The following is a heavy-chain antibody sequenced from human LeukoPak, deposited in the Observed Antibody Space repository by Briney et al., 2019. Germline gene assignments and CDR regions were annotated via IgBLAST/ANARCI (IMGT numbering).Heavy chain of an antibody. Sequence: SETLSLTCTVSGGSISSSSYYWGWIRQPPGKGLEWIGSVYYSGSTYYNPSLKGRVTISVDTSKNQFSLKLSSVTAADTAVYYCARALTYYDFWSGYYTSTFDYWGQGTLVPVSS. CDR2: VYYSGST. V-gene: IGHV4-39*07. CDR3: ARALTYYDFWSGYYTSTFDY. J-gene: IGHJ4*02. D-gene: IGHD3-3*01. CDR1: GGSISSSSYY.